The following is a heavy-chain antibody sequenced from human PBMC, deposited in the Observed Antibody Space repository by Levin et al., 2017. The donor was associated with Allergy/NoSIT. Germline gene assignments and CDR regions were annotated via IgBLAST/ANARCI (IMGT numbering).Heavy chain of an antibody. CDR1: GGSISSYY. D-gene: IGHD1-26*01. V-gene: IGHV4-59*01. CDR3: ARDDRIGSSGWLDF. Sequence: PGGSLRLSCTVSGGSISSYYWNWIRQPPGKGLEWIGYFSYSGRTNYNPSLKSRVTISVDTSKNQFSLKLSSVTAADTAVYYCARDDRIGSSGWLDFWGQGTLVTVSS. J-gene: IGHJ4*02. CDR2: FSYSGRT.